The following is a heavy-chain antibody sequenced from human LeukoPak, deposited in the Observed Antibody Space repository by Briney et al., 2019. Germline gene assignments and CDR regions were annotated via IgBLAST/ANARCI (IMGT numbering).Heavy chain of an antibody. Sequence: SQTLSLTCTVSGDSISSGGYYWSWIRQHPGKGLEWIGYISNSGSNYYNPSLKSRLTISVDTSENQFSLKLSPVIAADTAVYYCARGAPDYADYFDYWGQGTLVTVSS. D-gene: IGHD4-17*01. V-gene: IGHV4-31*03. J-gene: IGHJ4*02. CDR3: ARGAPDYADYFDY. CDR1: GDSISSGGYY. CDR2: ISNSGSN.